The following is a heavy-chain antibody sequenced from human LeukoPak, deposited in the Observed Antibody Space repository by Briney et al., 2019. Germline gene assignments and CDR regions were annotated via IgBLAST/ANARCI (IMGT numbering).Heavy chain of an antibody. Sequence: PGGSLRLSCAASGFTFSSYSMNWVRRAPGKGLEWVSSISSSSRYIYYADSLKGRFTISRDNAKSSLYLQMNSLRAEDTAVYYCARLSGSYSDAFDIWGQGTMVTVSS. J-gene: IGHJ3*02. D-gene: IGHD1-26*01. CDR3: ARLSGSYSDAFDI. CDR1: GFTFSSYS. V-gene: IGHV3-21*01. CDR2: ISSSSRYI.